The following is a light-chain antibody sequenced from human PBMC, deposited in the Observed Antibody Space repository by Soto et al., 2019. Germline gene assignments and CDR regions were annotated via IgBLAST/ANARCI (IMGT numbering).Light chain of an antibody. CDR2: SNN. V-gene: IGLV1-44*01. CDR3: AAWDDSLNGSYV. CDR1: SSNIGSNT. Sequence: QSVLTQPPSASGTPGQRVTISCSGSSSNIGSNTVNWYQQLPGTAPKLLIYSNNQRPSGVPDRFSGSKSGTSAPLAISGLQSEDEADYYCAAWDDSLNGSYVFGTGTKVTAL. J-gene: IGLJ1*01.